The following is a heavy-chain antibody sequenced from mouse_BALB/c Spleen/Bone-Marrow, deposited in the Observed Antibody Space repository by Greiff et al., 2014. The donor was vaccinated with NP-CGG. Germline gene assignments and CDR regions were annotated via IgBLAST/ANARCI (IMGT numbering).Heavy chain of an antibody. Sequence: VHLVESGGDLVKPGGSLKLSCAASGFTFSDYGMSWVRQTPDKRLEWVATISSGGSYTYYPDSVKGRFTISRDNAKNTLYLQMSSLKSEDTAMYYCARRDGGPMDYWGQGTSVTVSS. CDR3: ARRDGGPMDY. J-gene: IGHJ4*01. CDR2: ISSGGSYT. D-gene: IGHD2-3*01. CDR1: GFTFSDYG. V-gene: IGHV5-6*01.